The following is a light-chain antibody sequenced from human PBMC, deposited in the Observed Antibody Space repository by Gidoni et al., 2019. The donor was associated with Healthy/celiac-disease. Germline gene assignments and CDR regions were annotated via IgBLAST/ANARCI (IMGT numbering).Light chain of an antibody. CDR3: EQSSSTPRS. V-gene: IGKV1-39*01. Sequence: DIQMTQSPSSLSASVGDRVTITCRASQSISSYLNWYQQKPGKAPKLLIYAASSLQSGVPSRFSGSGSGTDFTLTISSLQPEDFATYYCEQSSSTPRSFXXXTKEELK. CDR2: AAS. J-gene: IGKJ1*01. CDR1: QSISSY.